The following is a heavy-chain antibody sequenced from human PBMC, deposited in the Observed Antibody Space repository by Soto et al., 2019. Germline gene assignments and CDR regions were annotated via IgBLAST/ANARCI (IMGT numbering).Heavy chain of an antibody. V-gene: IGHV4-4*07. Sequence: ISSYYRSLIWHPAGKGLEWIGRFYTSGRTNYNPSLRSGVTMSVDTSKNQFSLKLNSVTAGDTAVYYCARDRPIVATSGYGMDVWGQGTAVTVS. CDR1: ISSYY. CDR2: FYTSGRT. D-gene: IGHD5-12*01. CDR3: ARDRPIVATSGYGMDV. J-gene: IGHJ6*02.